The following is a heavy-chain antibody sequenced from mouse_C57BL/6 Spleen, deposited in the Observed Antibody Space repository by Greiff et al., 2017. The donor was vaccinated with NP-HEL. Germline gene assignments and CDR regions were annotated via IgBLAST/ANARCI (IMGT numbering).Heavy chain of an antibody. Sequence: QVQLQQSGAELARPGASVKLSCKASGYTFTSYGISWVKQRTGQGLEWIGAINPRSGNTYYHAKFKGKATLTADKSSSTAYMELRSLTSEESAVYFCAREDYGSLRYCDVWGTGTTVTVSS. CDR1: GYTFTSYG. J-gene: IGHJ1*03. V-gene: IGHV1-81*01. D-gene: IGHD1-1*01. CDR2: INPRSGNT. CDR3: AREDYGSLRYCDV.